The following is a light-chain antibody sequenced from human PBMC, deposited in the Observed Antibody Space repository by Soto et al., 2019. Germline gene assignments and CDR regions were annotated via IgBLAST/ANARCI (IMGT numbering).Light chain of an antibody. V-gene: IGKV3-20*01. CDR2: GAS. J-gene: IGKJ1*01. Sequence: ETVFTQSPCTLSLSPGERATLSCRASQSVSSNYLAWYQQKPGQAPRLLIYGASTRATGIPDRFSGSGSGTDFTLTISSLEFGDSAVYYCQQYGSSPTWTFGQGTKVDIK. CDR3: QQYGSSPTWT. CDR1: QSVSSNY.